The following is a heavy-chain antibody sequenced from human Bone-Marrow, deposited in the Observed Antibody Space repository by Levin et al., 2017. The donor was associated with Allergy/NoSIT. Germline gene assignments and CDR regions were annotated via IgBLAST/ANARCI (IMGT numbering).Heavy chain of an antibody. D-gene: IGHD2/OR15-2a*01. V-gene: IGHV3-21*01. CDR1: GFTFTSYS. CDR2: ISHYGDSI. Sequence: GESLKISCAASGFTFTSYSMNWVRQAPGKGLEWVSSISHYGDSILYADSVKGRFTISRDNTKNSLYLQMNSLRAEDTAVYYCAIIRGGNYWGQGTLVTVSS. J-gene: IGHJ4*02. CDR3: AIIRGGNY.